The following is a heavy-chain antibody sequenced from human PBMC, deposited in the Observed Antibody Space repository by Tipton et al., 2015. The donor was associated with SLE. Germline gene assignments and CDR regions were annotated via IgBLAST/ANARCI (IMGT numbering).Heavy chain of an antibody. CDR1: GYSISSGFY. CDR3: ARQSHDVPHTAAFDY. Sequence: TLSLTCTVSGYSISSGFYWAWIRQPPGKGLEWIGFIYQRGSTYYTRGSTYYNPSLKSRVTISVDTSKNQFSLKLSSVTAADTAIYYCARQSHDVPHTAAFDYWGQGTLVTVSS. D-gene: IGHD1-1*01. J-gene: IGHJ4*02. V-gene: IGHV4-38-2*02. CDR2: IYQRGSTYYTRGST.